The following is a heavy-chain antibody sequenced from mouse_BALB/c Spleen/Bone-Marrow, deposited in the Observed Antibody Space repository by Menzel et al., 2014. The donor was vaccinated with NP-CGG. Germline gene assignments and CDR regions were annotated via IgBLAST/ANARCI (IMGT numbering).Heavy chain of an antibody. V-gene: IGHV5-9-2*01. CDR3: ARHAYYDQTEVSFVY. CDR1: GFSFNSYG. J-gene: IGHJ3*01. Sequence: DVKLVESGGGLVKSGGSLKLSCAASGFSFNSYGMSWVRQTPEKRLEWAATISGGGSYTFYPDSVKGRFTISRDNAKNNLYLQLSSLRSEDTALYYCARHAYYDQTEVSFVYWGQGTLVTVSA. CDR2: ISGGGSYT. D-gene: IGHD2-4*01.